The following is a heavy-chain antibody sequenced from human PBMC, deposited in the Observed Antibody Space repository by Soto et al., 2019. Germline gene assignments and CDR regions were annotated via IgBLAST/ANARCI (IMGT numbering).Heavy chain of an antibody. Sequence: QVQLVQSGAEVKKPGSSVKVSCKASGGTFSSYAISWVRQAPGQGLEWMGGIIPIFGTANYAQKFQGRVTSTGDESTSTAYMELIRLRSEDTAVYYCAREGVGTVVTDYWGQGTLVTVFS. V-gene: IGHV1-69*12. D-gene: IGHD2-15*01. CDR3: AREGVGTVVTDY. J-gene: IGHJ4*02. CDR2: IIPIFGTA. CDR1: GGTFSSYA.